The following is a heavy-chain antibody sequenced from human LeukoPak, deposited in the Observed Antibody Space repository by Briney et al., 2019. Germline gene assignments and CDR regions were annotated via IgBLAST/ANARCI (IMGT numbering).Heavy chain of an antibody. CDR2: ISYDGSNK. Sequence: GRSLRLSCAASGFTFSSYAMHWVRQAPGKGLEWVAVISYDGSNKYYADSVKGRFTISRDNSKNTLYLQMNSLRAEDTAVYYCAKDPGAVAEYYYYYMDVWGKGTTVTVSS. V-gene: IGHV3-30-3*01. D-gene: IGHD6-13*01. J-gene: IGHJ6*03. CDR3: AKDPGAVAEYYYYYMDV. CDR1: GFTFSSYA.